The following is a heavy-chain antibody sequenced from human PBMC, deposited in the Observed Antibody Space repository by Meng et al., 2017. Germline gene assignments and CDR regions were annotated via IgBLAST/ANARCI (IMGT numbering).Heavy chain of an antibody. V-gene: IGHV3-21*01. J-gene: IGHJ4*02. CDR1: GFTFSSHS. CDR2: ISSSSSYI. Sequence: GESLKISCAASGFTFSSHSMNWVRQAPGKGLEWVSSISSSSSYIYYADSVKGRFTISRDNAKNSLYLQMNSLRAEDTAVYYCARDESEMATANWGQGTLVTVSS. D-gene: IGHD5-24*01. CDR3: ARDESEMATAN.